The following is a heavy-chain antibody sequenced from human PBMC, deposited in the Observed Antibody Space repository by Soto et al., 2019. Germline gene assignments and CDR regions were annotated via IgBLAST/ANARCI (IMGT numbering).Heavy chain of an antibody. D-gene: IGHD3-10*01. V-gene: IGHV4-39*01. CDR3: ARQSRTQITVVRRVEENGMDV. J-gene: IGHJ6*02. CDR2: IYYSGST. CDR1: GGSISSSSYY. Sequence: PSETLSLTCTVSGGSISSSSYYWGWIRQPPGKGLEWIGSIYYSGSTYYNPSLKSRVTISEDTSKNQFSLKLSSVTAADTAVYYCARQSRTQITVVRRVEENGMDVWGQGTTVTVSS.